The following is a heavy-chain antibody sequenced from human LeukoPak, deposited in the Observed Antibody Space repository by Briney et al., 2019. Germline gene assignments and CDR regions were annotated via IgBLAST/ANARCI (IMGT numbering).Heavy chain of an antibody. J-gene: IGHJ4*02. Sequence: GSLRLSCAASGFTFDDYTMHWIRQPPGKGLEWIGYIYYSGSTHYNPSLKSRVTISVDTSKNQFSLKLSSVTAADTAVYYCARGVVRGVPDYWGQGTLVTVSS. D-gene: IGHD3-10*01. CDR3: ARGVVRGVPDY. CDR1: GFTFDDYT. V-gene: IGHV4-59*01. CDR2: IYYSGST.